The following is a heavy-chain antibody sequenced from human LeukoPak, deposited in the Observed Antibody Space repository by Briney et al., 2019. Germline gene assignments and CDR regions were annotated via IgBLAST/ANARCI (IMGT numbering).Heavy chain of an antibody. CDR2: IYYSGST. J-gene: IGHJ2*01. V-gene: IGHV4-39*01. D-gene: IGHD6-13*01. Sequence: SETPSLTCTVSGGSISSSSYYWGWIRQPPGKGLEWIGSIYYSGSTYYNPSLKSRVTISVDTSKNQFSLKLSSVTAADTAVYYCARRGGASQQLGYWYFDLWGRGTLVTVSS. CDR1: GGSISSSSYY. CDR3: ARRGGASQQLGYWYFDL.